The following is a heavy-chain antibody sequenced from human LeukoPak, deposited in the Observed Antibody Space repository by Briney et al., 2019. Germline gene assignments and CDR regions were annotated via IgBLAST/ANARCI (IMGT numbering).Heavy chain of an antibody. D-gene: IGHD3-10*01. CDR3: ARGDYYGSPFDY. Sequence: GGSLRLSCAASGFTFSSYGMHWVRQAPGKGLEWVAVISYDGSNKYYADSVKGRFTISRDNSKNTLYLQMNSLRAEDTAVYYCARGDYYGSPFDYWGQGTLVTVSS. J-gene: IGHJ4*02. CDR1: GFTFSSYG. V-gene: IGHV3-30*03. CDR2: ISYDGSNK.